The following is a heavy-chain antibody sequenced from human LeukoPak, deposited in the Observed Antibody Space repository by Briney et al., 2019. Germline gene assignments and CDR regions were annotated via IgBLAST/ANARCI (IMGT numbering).Heavy chain of an antibody. CDR1: GGSISSYY. CDR3: ARVAHSSGYYDY. CDR2: IYYSGST. V-gene: IGHV4-59*12. Sequence: SETLSLTCTVSGGSISSYYWSWIRQPPGKGLEWIGYIYYSGSTNYNPSLKSRVTISVDTSKNQFSLKLSSVTAADTAVYYCARVAHSSGYYDYWGQGTLVTVSS. J-gene: IGHJ4*02. D-gene: IGHD3-22*01.